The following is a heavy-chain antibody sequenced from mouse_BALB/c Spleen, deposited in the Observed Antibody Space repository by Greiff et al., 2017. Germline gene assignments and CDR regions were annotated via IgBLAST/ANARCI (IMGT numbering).Heavy chain of an antibody. CDR3: ANSGYDYDDAMDY. CDR1: GFTFSSFG. Sequence: EVKLMESGGGLVQPGGSRKLSCAASGFTFSSFGMHWVRQAPEKGLEWVGYISSGSSTIYYADTVKGRFTISRDNPKNTLFLQSTSLKSEDTAMCYCANSGYDYDDAMDYWGQGTSVTVSS. D-gene: IGHD2-4*01. J-gene: IGHJ4*01. CDR2: ISSGSSTI. V-gene: IGHV5-17*02.